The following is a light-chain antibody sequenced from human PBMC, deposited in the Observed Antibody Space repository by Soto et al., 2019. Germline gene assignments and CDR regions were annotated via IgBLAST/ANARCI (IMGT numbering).Light chain of an antibody. CDR1: QGINIF. V-gene: IGKV1-9*01. Sequence: DIQLTQSPSFLSASVGHRVTITCRASQGINIFLAWFQQKPGKAPNLLISAASTLQSGVPSRFSGSGSETEFTLTITSLQPEDSATYYCQQRNSYPRTFGQGTKVDIK. CDR3: QQRNSYPRT. J-gene: IGKJ2*01. CDR2: AAS.